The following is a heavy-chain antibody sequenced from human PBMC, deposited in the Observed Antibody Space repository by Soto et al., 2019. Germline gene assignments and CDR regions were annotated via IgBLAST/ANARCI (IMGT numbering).Heavy chain of an antibody. V-gene: IGHV3-48*03. CDR1: GFTFSSHE. CDR3: VRDPVALRNRVRVGYFNL. J-gene: IGHJ2*01. CDR2: ISSSGSPI. Sequence: EVQLVESGGGLVQPGGSLRLSCVASGFTFSSHEMNWVRQAPGKGLEWVSYISSSGSPIDYADSVRGRFTISRDNAKNSVILQMNSLRVEDTAVYYCVRDPVALRNRVRVGYFNLWGRGTQVTVSS. D-gene: IGHD1-26*01.